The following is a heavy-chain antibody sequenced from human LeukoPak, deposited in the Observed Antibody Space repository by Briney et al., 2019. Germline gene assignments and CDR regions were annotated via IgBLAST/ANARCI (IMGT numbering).Heavy chain of an antibody. V-gene: IGHV5-51*01. CDR1: GYSFTSYW. D-gene: IGHD2-15*01. Sequence: GESLKISCKGSGYSFTSYWIGWGRQMPGKGLELMGIIYPGDSDTITRDSPSFQGQVTISADKSISTAFLQWSSLKASDTAMYYCAKSSPRGYGAFDIWGQGTMVTVSS. J-gene: IGHJ3*02. CDR3: AKSSPRGYGAFDI. CDR2: IYPGDSDTIT.